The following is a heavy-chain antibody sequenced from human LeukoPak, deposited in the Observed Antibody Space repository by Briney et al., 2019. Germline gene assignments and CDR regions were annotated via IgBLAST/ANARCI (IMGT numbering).Heavy chain of an antibody. Sequence: GGSLRLSCEASGFTFSSHGMHWVRQAPGKGLEWVAVISYDGTKKYYVDSVKGRFTISRDNAKNSLYLQMSSLRAEDTAIYYCARVGRAMAAAGFGAFDIWGQGTMVTVSS. CDR3: ARVGRAMAAAGFGAFDI. CDR2: ISYDGTKK. CDR1: GFTFSSHG. J-gene: IGHJ3*02. D-gene: IGHD6-13*01. V-gene: IGHV3-30*03.